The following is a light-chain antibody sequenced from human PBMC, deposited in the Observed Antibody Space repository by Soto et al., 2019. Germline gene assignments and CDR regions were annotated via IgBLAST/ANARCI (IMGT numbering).Light chain of an antibody. Sequence: QSALTQPPSASGSPGQSVTISCTGTSSDVGGYNYVSWYQQYPGKAPKLMIYEVSKRPSGVPDRFSGSKSGNTASLTVSGLQAEDEADYYCSSYAGSSNSVFGTGTKLTVL. CDR3: SSYAGSSNSV. J-gene: IGLJ1*01. CDR2: EVS. CDR1: SSDVGGYNY. V-gene: IGLV2-8*01.